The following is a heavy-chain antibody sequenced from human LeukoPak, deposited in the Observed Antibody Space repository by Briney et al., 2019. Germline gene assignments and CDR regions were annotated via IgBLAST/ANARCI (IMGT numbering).Heavy chain of an antibody. J-gene: IGHJ4*02. V-gene: IGHV1-2*02. CDR2: INPNSGGT. Sequence: RASVKVSCKASGYTFTGYYMHWVRQAPGQGLEWMGWINPNSGGTNYAQKFQGRVTMTRDTSTSTAYMELRSLRSDDTAVYYCASLRLGGYGGLYWGQGTLVTVSS. CDR3: ASLRLGGYGGLY. CDR1: GYTFTGYY. D-gene: IGHD5-12*01.